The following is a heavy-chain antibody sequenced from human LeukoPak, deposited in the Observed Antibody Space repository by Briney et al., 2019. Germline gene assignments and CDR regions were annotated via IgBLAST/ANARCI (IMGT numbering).Heavy chain of an antibody. V-gene: IGHV4-34*01. CDR2: INHSGST. CDR1: GGSFSGYY. J-gene: IGHJ4*02. D-gene: IGHD5-12*01. CDR3: ARGTKTGYTGYDWNY. Sequence: SETLSLTCAVYGGSFSGYYWSWIRQPPGKGLEWIGEINHSGSTNYNPSLKSRVTISVDTSKNQFSLKLSSVTAADTAVYYCARGTKTGYTGYDWNYWGQGSLVTVSS.